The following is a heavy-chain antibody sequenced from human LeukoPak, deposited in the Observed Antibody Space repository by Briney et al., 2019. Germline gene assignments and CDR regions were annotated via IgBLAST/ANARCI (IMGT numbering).Heavy chain of an antibody. Sequence: SGGSVSSGSYYWSWVRQPPGRGLEWIGYIYYSGSTNYNPSLKSRVTISVDTSKNQFSLKLSSVTAADTAVYYCARVGYSYGYDYWGQGTLVTVSS. CDR1: GGSVSSGSYY. CDR3: ARVGYSYGYDY. CDR2: IYYSGST. J-gene: IGHJ4*02. D-gene: IGHD5-18*01. V-gene: IGHV4-61*01.